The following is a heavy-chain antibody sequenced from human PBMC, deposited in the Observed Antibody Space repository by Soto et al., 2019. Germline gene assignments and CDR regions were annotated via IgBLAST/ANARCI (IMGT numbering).Heavy chain of an antibody. CDR2: ISYDGSNK. J-gene: IGHJ3*02. CDR3: ERVYGEEELTNAFDI. V-gene: IGHV3-30-3*01. CDR1: GFTFSSYA. D-gene: IGHD1-26*01. Sequence: PGGSLRLSCAASGFTFSSYAMHWVRQAPGKGLEWVAVISYDGSNKYYADSVKGRFTISRDNSKNTLYLQMNSLRAEDTAVYYCERVYGEEELTNAFDIWGQGTTVTV.